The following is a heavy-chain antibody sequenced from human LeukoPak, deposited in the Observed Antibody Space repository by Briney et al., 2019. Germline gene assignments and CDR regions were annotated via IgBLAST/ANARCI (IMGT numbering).Heavy chain of an antibody. CDR2: INHSGST. CDR3: ARGALLEWLLPFDY. J-gene: IGHJ4*02. V-gene: IGHV4-34*01. CDR1: GGSFSGYY. Sequence: KPSETLSLTCAVYGGSFSGYYWSWIRQPPGKRLEWIGEINHSGSTNYNPSLKSRVTISVDTSKNQFSLKLSSVTAADTAVYYCARGALLEWLLPFDYWGQGTLITVSS. D-gene: IGHD3-3*01.